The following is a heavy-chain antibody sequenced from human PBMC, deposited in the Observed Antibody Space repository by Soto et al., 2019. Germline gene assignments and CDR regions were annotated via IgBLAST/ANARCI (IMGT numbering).Heavy chain of an antibody. CDR1: GFTFRNYN. V-gene: IGHV3-21*06. Sequence: EVQLVESGGGLVKAGGSLRLFCTASGFTFRNYNMNWVRQAPGKGLEWVSSISTGGAYMFYADSVKGRFTISRDNAQNSLFLQIDSPRAEDTAVYYCARDIASPVGDSFDSWGQGTLVTVSS. CDR3: ARDIASPVGDSFDS. D-gene: IGHD1-26*01. CDR2: ISTGGAYM. J-gene: IGHJ4*02.